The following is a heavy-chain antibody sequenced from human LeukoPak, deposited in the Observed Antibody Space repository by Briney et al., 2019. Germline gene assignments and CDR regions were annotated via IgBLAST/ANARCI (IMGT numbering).Heavy chain of an antibody. CDR1: GYSISSGYY. D-gene: IGHD3-22*01. J-gene: IGHJ4*02. Sequence: PSETLSLTCTVSGYSISSGYYWGWIRQPPGKGLEWIGSIYHSGSTYYNPSLKSRVTRSVDTSKNQFSLKLSSVTAADTAVYYCARDGGVYDSSADYWGQGTLVTVSS. V-gene: IGHV4-38-2*02. CDR2: IYHSGST. CDR3: ARDGGVYDSSADY.